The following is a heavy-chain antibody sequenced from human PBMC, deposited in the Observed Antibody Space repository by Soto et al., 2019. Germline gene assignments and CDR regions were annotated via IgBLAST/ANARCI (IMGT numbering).Heavy chain of an antibody. Sequence: AASGFTFSSYGMHWVRQAPGKGLEWVAVISYDGSNKYYADSVKGRFTISRDNSKNTLYLQMNSLRAEDTAVYYCAKGSHFGYSYGFYYGMDVWGQGATVTVSS. V-gene: IGHV3-30*18. CDR2: ISYDGSNK. J-gene: IGHJ6*02. CDR1: GFTFSSYG. CDR3: AKGSHFGYSYGFYYGMDV. D-gene: IGHD5-18*01.